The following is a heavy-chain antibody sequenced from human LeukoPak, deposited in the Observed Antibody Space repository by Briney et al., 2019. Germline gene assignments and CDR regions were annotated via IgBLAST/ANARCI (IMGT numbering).Heavy chain of an antibody. D-gene: IGHD6-19*01. CDR3: ARDSSGWVYYYYGMDV. CDR1: GGSISSGGYY. V-gene: IGHV4-30-2*01. J-gene: IGHJ6*02. CDR2: INHSGST. Sequence: PSQTLSLTCTVSGGSISSGGYYWSWIRQPPGKGLEWIGEINHSGSTNYNPSLKSRVTISVDTSKNQFSLKLSSVTAADTAVYYCARDSSGWVYYYYGMDVWGQGTTVTVSS.